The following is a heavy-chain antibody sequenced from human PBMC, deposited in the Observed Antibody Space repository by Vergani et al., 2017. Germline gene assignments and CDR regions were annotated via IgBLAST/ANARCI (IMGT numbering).Heavy chain of an antibody. D-gene: IGHD6-13*01. CDR2: ISYDGSNK. V-gene: IGHV3-30-3*01. Sequence: QVQLVESGGGVVQPGRSLRLSCAASGFTFSSYAMHWVRQAPGKGLEWVAVISYDGSNKYYADSVKGRFTISRDKSKNTLYLQMDSLRAEDTAVYYCAGTLGYSKYWGQGTLVTVSS. CDR1: GFTFSSYA. J-gene: IGHJ4*02. CDR3: AGTLGYSKY.